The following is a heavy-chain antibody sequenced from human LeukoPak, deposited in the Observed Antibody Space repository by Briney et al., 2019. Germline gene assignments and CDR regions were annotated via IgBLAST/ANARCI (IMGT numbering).Heavy chain of an antibody. CDR2: ISTSGGST. CDR3: AKDRSQWLVWDKYYFDY. CDR1: GFTFSSNW. Sequence: GGSLRLSCAASGFTFSSNWMHWVRQAPGKGLVWVSTISTSGGSTYYADSVKGRFTISRDNSKNTLYLQMNSLRAEDTAVYYCAKDRSQWLVWDKYYFDYWGQGTLVTVSS. V-gene: IGHV3-23*01. J-gene: IGHJ4*02. D-gene: IGHD6-19*01.